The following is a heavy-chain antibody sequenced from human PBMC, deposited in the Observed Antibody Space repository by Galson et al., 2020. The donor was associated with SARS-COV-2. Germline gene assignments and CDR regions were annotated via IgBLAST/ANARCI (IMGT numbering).Heavy chain of an antibody. Sequence: ASVKVSCKASGYTFSSFGISWVRQAPGQGLERMGWISPYSGNKNYEQQVQGRVTMTTDTSTSTAYMELRSLRSDETVVYYCAREDRQGVVITPGDYGMDVWGQGTTVTVSS. CDR1: GYTFSSFG. D-gene: IGHD3-22*01. CDR2: ISPYSGNK. CDR3: AREDRQGVVITPGDYGMDV. V-gene: IGHV1-18*01. J-gene: IGHJ6*02.